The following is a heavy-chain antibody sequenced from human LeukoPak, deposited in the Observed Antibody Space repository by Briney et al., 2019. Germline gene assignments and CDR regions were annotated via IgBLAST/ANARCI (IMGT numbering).Heavy chain of an antibody. CDR2: IRNGETEI. CDR1: GFPFNAFN. CDR3: AKDGGRYRFDF. V-gene: IGHV3-30*02. Sequence: GGSLRLSCTSPGFPFNAFNIHWIRQAPGRGLEWVSFIRNGETEIHYADFAKGRFTISRDKSKNSLYLQMNSLRPDDTALYYCAKDGGRYRFDFWGQGTMVTVSS. D-gene: IGHD3-16*02. J-gene: IGHJ4*02.